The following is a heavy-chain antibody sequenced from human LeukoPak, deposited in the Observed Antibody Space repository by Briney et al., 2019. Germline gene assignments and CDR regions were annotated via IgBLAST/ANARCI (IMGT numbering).Heavy chain of an antibody. D-gene: IGHD1-1*01. V-gene: IGHV4-34*01. J-gene: IGHJ4*02. Sequence: PSETLSLTCAVYGVSFSGYYWSWVRQPPGKGLEWIGEINHSGSTNYKPSLKSRGTISVETSKKQFSLNLSSVTAADTAMYYCARGLENWNVYIFDYWGQGTLVTVSS. CDR2: INHSGST. CDR1: GVSFSGYY. CDR3: ARGLENWNVYIFDY.